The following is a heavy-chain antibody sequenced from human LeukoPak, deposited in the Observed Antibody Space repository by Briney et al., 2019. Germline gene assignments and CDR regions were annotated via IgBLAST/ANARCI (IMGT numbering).Heavy chain of an antibody. D-gene: IGHD3-3*01. CDR3: AREGYDFWSGIRTPLWYYGMDV. CDR1: GFTFSDYY. J-gene: IGHJ6*02. Sequence: GGSLRLSCAASGFTFSDYYMSWIRQAPGKGLEWVSYISSSGSTIYYADSVKGRFTISRDNAKNSLYLQMNSLRAEDTAVYYCAREGYDFWSGIRTPLWYYGMDVWGQGTTVTVSS. CDR2: ISSSGSTI. V-gene: IGHV3-11*01.